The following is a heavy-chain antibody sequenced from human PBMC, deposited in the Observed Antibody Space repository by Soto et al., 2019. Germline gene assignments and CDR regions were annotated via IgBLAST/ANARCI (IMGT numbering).Heavy chain of an antibody. J-gene: IGHJ3*02. CDR3: ASSGLWFGELLYGAAFDI. V-gene: IGHV4-39*01. CDR2: IYYSGST. CDR1: GGSISSSSYY. D-gene: IGHD3-10*01. Sequence: PSETLSLTCTVSGGSISSSSYYWGWIRQPPGKGLEWIGSIYYSGSTYYNPSLKSRVTISVDTSKNQFSLKLGSVTVADTAVYYCASSGLWFGELLYGAAFDIWGQGTMVS.